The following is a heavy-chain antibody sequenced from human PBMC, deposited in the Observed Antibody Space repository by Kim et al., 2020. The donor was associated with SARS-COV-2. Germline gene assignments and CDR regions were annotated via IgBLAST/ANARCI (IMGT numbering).Heavy chain of an antibody. D-gene: IGHD2-21*02. CDR1: GFTFSSYS. Sequence: GGSLRLSCAASGFTFSSYSMNWVRQAPGKGLEWVSYISSSSSTIYYADSVKGRFTISRDNAKNSLYLQMNSLRDEDTAVYYCAREGRVYCGGDCYPLYYYYGMDVWGQGTTVTVSS. V-gene: IGHV3-48*02. CDR3: AREGRVYCGGDCYPLYYYYGMDV. CDR2: ISSSSSTI. J-gene: IGHJ6*02.